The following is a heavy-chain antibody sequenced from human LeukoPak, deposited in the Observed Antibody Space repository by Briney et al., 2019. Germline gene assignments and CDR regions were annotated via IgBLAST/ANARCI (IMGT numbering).Heavy chain of an antibody. J-gene: IGHJ4*02. Sequence: GRSLRLSCAASGFTFSSYAMHWVRQAPGKGLEWVAVISYDGSNKYYADSVKGRFTISRDNSKNTLYLQMNSLRAEDTAVYYCAKDETYSSSWYEVTWGQGTLVTVSS. CDR3: AKDETYSSSWYEVT. CDR2: ISYDGSNK. V-gene: IGHV3-30-3*01. CDR1: GFTFSSYA. D-gene: IGHD6-13*01.